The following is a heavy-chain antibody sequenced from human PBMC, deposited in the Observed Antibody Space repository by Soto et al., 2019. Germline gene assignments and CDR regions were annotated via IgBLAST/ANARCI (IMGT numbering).Heavy chain of an antibody. CDR2: ISGSGGST. CDR3: AKLEMAWLNYYDSSGYYC. V-gene: IGHV3-23*01. CDR1: GFTFSSYA. Sequence: EVQLLESGGGLVQPGGSLRLSCAASGFTFSSYAMSWVRQAPGKGLEWVSAISGSGGSTYYADSVKGRFTISRDNSKNTLYLQMNSLRAEDTAVYYCAKLEMAWLNYYDSSGYYCWGQGTLVTVSS. J-gene: IGHJ4*02. D-gene: IGHD3-22*01.